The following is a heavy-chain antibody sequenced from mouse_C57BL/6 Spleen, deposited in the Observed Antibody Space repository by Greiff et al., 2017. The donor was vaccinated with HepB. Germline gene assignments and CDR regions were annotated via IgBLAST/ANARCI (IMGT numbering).Heavy chain of an antibody. Sequence: EVQRVESGPGLVKPSQSLSLTCSVTGYSITSGYYWNWIRQFPGNKLEWMGYISYDGSNNYNPSLKNRISITRDTSKNQFFLKLNSVTTEDTATYYCARVGLGYFDVWGTGTTVTVSS. CDR3: ARVGLGYFDV. V-gene: IGHV3-6*01. J-gene: IGHJ1*03. CDR1: GYSITSGYY. CDR2: ISYDGSN.